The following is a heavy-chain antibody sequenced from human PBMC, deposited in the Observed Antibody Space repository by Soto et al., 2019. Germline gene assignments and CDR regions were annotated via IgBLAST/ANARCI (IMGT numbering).Heavy chain of an antibody. D-gene: IGHD3-9*01. V-gene: IGHV3-23*01. CDR3: AKDAERYFDWLSYFDY. J-gene: IGHJ4*02. Sequence: GGSLRLSCAASGFTFSSYAMSWVRQAPGKGLEWVSAISGSGGSTYYADSVKVRFTISRDNSKNTLYLQMNSLRAEDTAVYYCAKDAERYFDWLSYFDYWGQGTLVTVSS. CDR1: GFTFSSYA. CDR2: ISGSGGST.